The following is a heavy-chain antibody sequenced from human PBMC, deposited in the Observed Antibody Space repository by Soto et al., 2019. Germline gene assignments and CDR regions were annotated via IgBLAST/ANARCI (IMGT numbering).Heavy chain of an antibody. Sequence: QVQLVQSGAEVKKPGSSVKVSCKASGGTFSSHGIFWVRQAPEQGLEWMGGIIPFFGSANYAQKFQGRVTITADESTTTAYMELSSLRSDDTAVYYCARRAVYLSSGYYYFDYWGQGTLVTVSS. V-gene: IGHV1-69*01. CDR1: GGTFSSHG. D-gene: IGHD6-19*01. J-gene: IGHJ4*02. CDR2: IIPFFGSA. CDR3: ARRAVYLSSGYYYFDY.